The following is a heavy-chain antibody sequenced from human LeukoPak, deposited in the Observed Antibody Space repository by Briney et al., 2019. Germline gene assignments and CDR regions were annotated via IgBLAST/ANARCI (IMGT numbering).Heavy chain of an antibody. CDR1: GFTFSSYA. CDR3: AKTRPLDSSSWSHGDY. CDR2: ISGSGDST. D-gene: IGHD6-13*01. Sequence: GGSLRLSCAASGFTFSSYAMSWVRQASGKGLEWVSAISGSGDSTYYGDSVKGRFTISRDNSKNTLYLQMNSLRAEDTAVYYCAKTRPLDSSSWSHGDYWGQGTLLTVSS. J-gene: IGHJ4*02. V-gene: IGHV3-23*01.